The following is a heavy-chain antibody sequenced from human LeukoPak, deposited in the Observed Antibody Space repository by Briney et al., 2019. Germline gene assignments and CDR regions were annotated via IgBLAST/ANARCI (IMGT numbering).Heavy chain of an antibody. D-gene: IGHD3-10*01. CDR1: GYTFTGYY. V-gene: IGHV1-2*06. Sequence: GASVKVSCKASGYTFTGYYMHWVRQAPGQGLEWMGRINPNSGGTNYAQKFQGRVTMTRDTPISTAYMELSRLRSDDTAVYYCARDLGNYYGSGSARFDPWGQGTLVTVSS. J-gene: IGHJ5*02. CDR2: INPNSGGT. CDR3: ARDLGNYYGSGSARFDP.